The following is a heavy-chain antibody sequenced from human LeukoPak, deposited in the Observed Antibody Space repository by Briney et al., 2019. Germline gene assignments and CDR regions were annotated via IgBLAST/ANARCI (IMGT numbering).Heavy chain of an antibody. CDR1: GFTFSSYW. J-gene: IGHJ4*02. CDR2: IKQDGSEK. D-gene: IGHD3-22*01. CDR3: ARDNRSGYYPSRLFDY. V-gene: IGHV3-7*05. Sequence: PGGSLRLSCAASGFTFSSYWMSWVRQAPGKGLEWVANIKQDGSEKYYVDSVKGRFTISRDNAKNSLFLQMNSLRAEDTAVYYCARDNRSGYYPSRLFDYWGQGTLVTVSS.